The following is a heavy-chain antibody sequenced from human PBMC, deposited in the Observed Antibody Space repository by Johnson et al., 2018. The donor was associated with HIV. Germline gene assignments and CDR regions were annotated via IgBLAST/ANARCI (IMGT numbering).Heavy chain of an antibody. Sequence: QVQLVESGGGVVQPGRSLRLSCAASGFTFSTYGMHWVRQAPGKGLEWVSVIYWNGVRTTYADSVKGRFTIARDNAKNSLYLQMNSLRAEDTAVYYCARFGMGSSGDAFDIWGQGTMVTVSS. CDR3: ARFGMGSSGDAFDI. CDR2: IYWNGVRT. J-gene: IGHJ3*02. V-gene: IGHV3-NL1*01. CDR1: GFTFSTYG. D-gene: IGHD6-25*01.